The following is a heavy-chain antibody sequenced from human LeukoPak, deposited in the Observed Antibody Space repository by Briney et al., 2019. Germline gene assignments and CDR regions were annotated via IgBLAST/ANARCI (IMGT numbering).Heavy chain of an antibody. Sequence: SETLSLTCAVYGGSFSSSSYYWGWIRQPPGKGLEWIGSIYYSGSTYYNPSLKSRVTISVDTSKNQFSLKLSSVTAADTAVYYCARAGLIAAAGKGGYNWFDPWGQGTLVTVSS. CDR2: IYYSGST. J-gene: IGHJ5*02. CDR3: ARAGLIAAAGKGGYNWFDP. V-gene: IGHV4-39*07. D-gene: IGHD6-13*01. CDR1: GGSFSSSSYY.